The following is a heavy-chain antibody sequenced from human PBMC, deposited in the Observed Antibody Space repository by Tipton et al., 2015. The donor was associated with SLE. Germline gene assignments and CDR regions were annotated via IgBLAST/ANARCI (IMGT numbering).Heavy chain of an antibody. D-gene: IGHD6-13*01. CDR1: GGSISSGDYY. J-gene: IGHJ4*02. Sequence: LRLSCTVSGGSISSGDYYWSWIRQPPGKGLEWIGYIYYSGSTYYNPSLKSRVTISVDTSKNQFSLKLSSVTAADTAVYYCARGEQQLAPFDYWGQGTLVTVSS. CDR3: ARGEQQLAPFDY. CDR2: IYYSGST. V-gene: IGHV4-30-4*08.